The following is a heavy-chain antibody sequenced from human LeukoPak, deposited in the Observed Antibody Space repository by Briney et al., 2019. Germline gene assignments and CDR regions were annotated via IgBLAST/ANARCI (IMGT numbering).Heavy chain of an antibody. CDR2: INPNSGGT. Sequence: ASVKVSCKASGYTFTGYYMHWVRQAPGQGLEWMGWINPNSGGTNYAQKFQGRVTMTRDTSISTAYMELSSLRSEDTAVYYCATLPRIAAAGRWGQNWFDPWGQGTLVTVSS. CDR1: GYTFTGYY. D-gene: IGHD6-13*01. V-gene: IGHV1-2*02. CDR3: ATLPRIAAAGRWGQNWFDP. J-gene: IGHJ5*02.